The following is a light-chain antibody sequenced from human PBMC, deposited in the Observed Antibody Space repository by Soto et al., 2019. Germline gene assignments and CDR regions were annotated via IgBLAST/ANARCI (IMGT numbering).Light chain of an antibody. CDR3: MQGTHWPIT. V-gene: IGKV2-30*02. CDR2: KVS. CDR1: QSLVHSDGIAY. Sequence: DVVMTQSPLSLPVTLGQPASISCRSNQSLVHSDGIAYFSWFQQRPGRSPRRLIYKVSNRDSGVRARVSGSGSGTDFALKISRVEAEDVGVYYCMQGTHWPITFGQGTRLESK. J-gene: IGKJ5*01.